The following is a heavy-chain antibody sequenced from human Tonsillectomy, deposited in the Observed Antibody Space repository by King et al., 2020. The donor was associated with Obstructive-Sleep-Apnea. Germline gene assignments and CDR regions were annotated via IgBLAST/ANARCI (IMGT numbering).Heavy chain of an antibody. V-gene: IGHV4-4*02. CDR1: GGSISSSNW. CDR2: IYHSGST. Sequence: LQLQESGPGLVKPSGTLSLTCAVSGGSISSSNWWNWVGQPPGKGLEWIGEIYHSGSTNYNPSLKSRVTISIDKSKNQFSLKLTSVTVADTAVYHCAKEGGYSLGWFDPWGQGTLVTVSS. CDR3: AKEGGYSLGWFDP. D-gene: IGHD4-23*01. J-gene: IGHJ5*02.